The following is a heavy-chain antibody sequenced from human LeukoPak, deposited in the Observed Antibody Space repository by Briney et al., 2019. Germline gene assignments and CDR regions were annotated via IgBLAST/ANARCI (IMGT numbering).Heavy chain of an antibody. CDR1: DGSIGSSYDY. CDR3: ARHRIAARGSYDY. CDR2: VYYSGST. Sequence: PSQTLSLTCTVSDGSIGSSYDYWGWIRPPPGSGLDWTGSVYYSGSTYYNPSLKSRVTISEDTSKNQFSLKLNSVTAADTAVYYCARHRIAARGSYDYWGQGTLVTVSS. D-gene: IGHD3-16*01. V-gene: IGHV4-39*01. J-gene: IGHJ4*02.